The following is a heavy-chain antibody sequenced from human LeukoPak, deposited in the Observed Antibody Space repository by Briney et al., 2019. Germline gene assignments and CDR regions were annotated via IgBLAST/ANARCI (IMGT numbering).Heavy chain of an antibody. Sequence: GGSLRLSCAASGFTFSSYSMNWVRQAPGKGLEWVSYISSSSSTIYYADSVKGRFTISRDNAKNSLYLQMNSLRDGDTAVYYCALIAVAGTGSFDYWGQGTLVTVSS. CDR3: ALIAVAGTGSFDY. V-gene: IGHV3-48*02. J-gene: IGHJ4*02. D-gene: IGHD6-19*01. CDR2: ISSSSSTI. CDR1: GFTFSSYS.